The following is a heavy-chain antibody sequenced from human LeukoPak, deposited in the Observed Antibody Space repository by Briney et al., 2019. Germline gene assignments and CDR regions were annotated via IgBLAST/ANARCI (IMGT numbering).Heavy chain of an antibody. CDR2: IKQDGSEK. J-gene: IGHJ4*02. CDR3: ARPRGSSWYFDY. D-gene: IGHD6-13*01. V-gene: IGHV3-7*04. CDR1: GLTFSSYW. Sequence: GGSLRLSCAASGLTFSSYWMSWVRQAPGKGLEWVANIKQDGSEKYYVDSLKGRFTISRDNAKNSLYLQMNSLRVEDTAVYYCARPRGSSWYFDYWGQGTLVTVSS.